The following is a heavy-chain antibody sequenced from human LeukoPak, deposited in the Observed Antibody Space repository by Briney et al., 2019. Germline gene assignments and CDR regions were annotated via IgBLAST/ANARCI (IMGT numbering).Heavy chain of an antibody. CDR1: GFSVSTNY. CDR2: MYSTGTT. V-gene: IGHV3-53*01. CDR3: AREGYCSTTRCSYFDS. Sequence: PGGSLRLSCEVTGFSVSTNYMNWVRQAPGKGPEWVSVMYSTGTTYYADSVKGRFTVSRDNSKNTLYLQMSSLRAEDTAVYYCAREGYCSTTRCSYFDSWGQGTLVTVSS. D-gene: IGHD2-2*01. J-gene: IGHJ4*02.